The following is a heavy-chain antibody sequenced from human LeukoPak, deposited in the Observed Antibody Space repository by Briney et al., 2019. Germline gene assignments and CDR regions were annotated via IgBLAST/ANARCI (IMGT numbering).Heavy chain of an antibody. CDR1: GYSISSGYY. CDR3: ARGLASGYPPIPFDY. CDR2: IYHSGNT. Sequence: SETLSLTCTVSGYSISSGYYWGWIRQPPGKGLEWIGSIYHSGNTYYNPSLKSRVTISVDTSKNQFSLSLDSVTAADTAVYYCARGLASGYPPIPFDYWGQGTLVTVSS. J-gene: IGHJ4*02. V-gene: IGHV4-38-2*02. D-gene: IGHD3-3*01.